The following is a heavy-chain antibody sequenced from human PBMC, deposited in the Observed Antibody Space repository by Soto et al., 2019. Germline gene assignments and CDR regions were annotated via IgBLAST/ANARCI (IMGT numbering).Heavy chain of an antibody. Sequence: XETLALTCAVSGGSIKSSNWWSCVRQPPGKGLEWIGEIYHSGNTNYNPSLKSRVTMSVDNSKNQFSLKLSFVTAADTAVYYCARGEGTTVLFDYWGQGALVTVSS. CDR1: GGSIKSSNW. V-gene: IGHV4-4*02. CDR2: IYHSGNT. J-gene: IGHJ4*02. D-gene: IGHD4-4*01. CDR3: ARGEGTTVLFDY.